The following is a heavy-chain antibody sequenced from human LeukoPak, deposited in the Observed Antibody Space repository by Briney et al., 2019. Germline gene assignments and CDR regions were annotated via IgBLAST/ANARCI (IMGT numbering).Heavy chain of an antibody. J-gene: IGHJ3*02. CDR1: GYTFTGYY. CDR2: INPNSGGT. CDR3: ARGSRVGAATKEAYHI. Sequence: ASVKVSCKASGYTFTGYYMHWVRQAPGQGLEWMGWINPNSGGTNYAQKFQGRVTMTRDTSISTVYMELSRLTSDDTAVYFCARGSRVGAATKEAYHIWGQGTMVTVSS. D-gene: IGHD1-26*01. V-gene: IGHV1-2*02.